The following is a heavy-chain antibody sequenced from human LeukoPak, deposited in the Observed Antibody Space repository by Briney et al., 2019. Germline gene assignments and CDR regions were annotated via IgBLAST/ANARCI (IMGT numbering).Heavy chain of an antibody. D-gene: IGHD1-26*01. Sequence: ASVKVSCKASGYTFTSYGISWVRQAPGQGLEWMGWINTNTGNPTYAQGFTGRFVFSLDTSVSTAYLQISSLKAEDTAVYYCAREGGWELSYYYGMDVWGQGTTVTVSS. CDR2: INTNTGNP. CDR3: AREGGWELSYYYGMDV. J-gene: IGHJ6*02. CDR1: GYTFTSYG. V-gene: IGHV7-4-1*02.